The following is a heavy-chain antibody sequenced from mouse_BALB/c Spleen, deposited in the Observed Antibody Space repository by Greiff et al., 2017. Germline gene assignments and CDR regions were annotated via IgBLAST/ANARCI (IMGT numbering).Heavy chain of an antibody. CDR1: GFTFSDYY. J-gene: IGHJ2*01. D-gene: IGHD4-1*01. V-gene: IGHV5-4*02. CDR2: ISDGGSYT. CDR3: ARGLGYYFDY. Sequence: EVKLMESGGGLVKPGGSLKLSCAASGFTFSDYYMYWVRQTPEKRLEWVATISDGGSYTYYPDSVKGRFTISRDNAKNNLYLQMSSLKSEDTAMYYCARGLGYYFDYWGQGTTLTVSS.